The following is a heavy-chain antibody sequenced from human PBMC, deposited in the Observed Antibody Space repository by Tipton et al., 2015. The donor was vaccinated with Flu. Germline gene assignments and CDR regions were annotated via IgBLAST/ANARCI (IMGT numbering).Heavy chain of an antibody. CDR3: AKTYFDSSDSPDRFDP. Sequence: TLSLTCTVSGHSISSGYYWGWIRQPPGKGLEWIGSIYQSGTTYYNPSLKSRVTISVDTSRNQFSLKLSSVTAADTTVYYRAKTYFDSSDSPDRFDPWGQGTLVTVSS. CDR2: IYQSGTT. V-gene: IGHV4-38-2*02. CDR1: GHSISSGYY. D-gene: IGHD3-22*01. J-gene: IGHJ5*02.